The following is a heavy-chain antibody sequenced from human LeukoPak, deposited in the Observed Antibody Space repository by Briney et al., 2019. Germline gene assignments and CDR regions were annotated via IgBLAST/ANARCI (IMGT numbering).Heavy chain of an antibody. CDR1: GFTFSTYG. CDR3: AKDGPLLWFGPTDA. D-gene: IGHD3-10*01. Sequence: PGGSRRLSCVAAGFTFSTYGMSWVRQAPGKGLEWVAAVSSTGSGTYYPDSLKGRFIISRDNSQNTVFLQMSSLRPEDTAFYFCAKDGPLLWFGPTDAWGQGILVTVSS. V-gene: IGHV3-23*01. CDR2: VSSTGSGT. J-gene: IGHJ5*02.